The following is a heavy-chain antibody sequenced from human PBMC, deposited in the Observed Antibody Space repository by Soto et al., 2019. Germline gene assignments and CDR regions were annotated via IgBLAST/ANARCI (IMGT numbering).Heavy chain of an antibody. CDR2: IKQDGSEK. Sequence: PXGSLRLSCAAAGFTLSSYWMGWVRQAPGKGLEWVANIKQDGSEKYYVDSVKGRFTISRDNAKNSLYLQMNSLRAEDTAVYYCARDLYSSSSDYFDYWGQGTLVTVSS. CDR3: ARDLYSSSSDYFDY. V-gene: IGHV3-7*01. CDR1: GFTLSSYW. D-gene: IGHD6-6*01. J-gene: IGHJ4*02.